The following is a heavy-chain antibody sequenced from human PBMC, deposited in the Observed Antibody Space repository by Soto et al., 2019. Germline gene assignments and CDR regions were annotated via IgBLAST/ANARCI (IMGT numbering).Heavy chain of an antibody. D-gene: IGHD6-19*01. J-gene: IGHJ5*02. CDR3: TKKGRAVAGPNWFDP. CDR2: ISGSGGST. CDR1: GFTFSSYA. Sequence: LRLSCAASGFTFSSYAMSWVRQAPGKGLEWVSAISGSGGSTYYADSVKGRFTISRDNSKNTLYLQMNSLRAEDTAVYYCTKKGRAVAGPNWFDPWGQGTLVTVSS. V-gene: IGHV3-23*01.